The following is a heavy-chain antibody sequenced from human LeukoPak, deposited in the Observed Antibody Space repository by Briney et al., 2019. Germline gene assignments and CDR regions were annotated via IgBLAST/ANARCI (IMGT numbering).Heavy chain of an antibody. CDR1: GFTFSSYD. J-gene: IGHJ4*02. CDR2: ISYDATNK. D-gene: IGHD2-21*02. V-gene: IGHV3-30*18. Sequence: GRSLRLSCAASGFTFSSYDMHWVRQAPGKGLEWVAVISYDATNKYYPDSVKGRFSISRDNSKNTLYLQMDSLRAEDTAVYYCAKDQNIVVVTAIDYWGQGTLVTVSS. CDR3: AKDQNIVVVTAIDY.